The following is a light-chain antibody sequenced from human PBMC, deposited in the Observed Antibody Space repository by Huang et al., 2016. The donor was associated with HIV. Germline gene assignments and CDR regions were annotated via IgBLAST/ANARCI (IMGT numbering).Light chain of an antibody. V-gene: IGKV3-15*01. Sequence: EIVMTQSPATLSVSPGERVTLSCRASQSVSIDLAWYQQKPGQAPRLVIYGSSTRATGIPTRFSGSGSGTEFTLTISSLQSEDVAVYYCQQYNNWPPLTFGGGTKVEIK. CDR2: GSS. CDR1: QSVSID. CDR3: QQYNNWPPLT. J-gene: IGKJ4*01.